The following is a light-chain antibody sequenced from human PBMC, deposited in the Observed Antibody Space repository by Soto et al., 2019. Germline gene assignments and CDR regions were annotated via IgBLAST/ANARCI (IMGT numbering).Light chain of an antibody. CDR2: VAS. Sequence: DIQMTQSPSSLSASVGDSVTITCRASQSINIDLSWYQQKPGKAPKLLINVASTLQGGVPSRFSGSGSGTDFTLAISSLQPEDSATYYCQQSFSTPQTFGGGTRVEIK. CDR1: QSINID. CDR3: QQSFSTPQT. J-gene: IGKJ4*01. V-gene: IGKV1-39*01.